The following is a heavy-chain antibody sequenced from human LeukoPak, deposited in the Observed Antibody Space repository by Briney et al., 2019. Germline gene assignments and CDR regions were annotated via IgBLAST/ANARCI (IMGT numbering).Heavy chain of an antibody. Sequence: GGSLRLSCAASGFTFSSYEMNWVRQAPGKGLEWVSYISSSGSTTYYADSVKGRFTISRDNAKNSLFLQMNSLRAEDTAIYYCATINFRPYWGQGTLVTVSS. D-gene: IGHD1-1*01. CDR2: ISSSGSTT. CDR3: ATINFRPY. J-gene: IGHJ4*02. V-gene: IGHV3-48*03. CDR1: GFTFSSYE.